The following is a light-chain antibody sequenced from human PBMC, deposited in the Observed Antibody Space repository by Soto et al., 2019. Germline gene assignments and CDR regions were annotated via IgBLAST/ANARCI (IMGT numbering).Light chain of an antibody. CDR3: ATWDDSLSGRV. Sequence: QPVLTQPPSASGTPGQRVTISCSGNNSNIGSNYVYWYQQLPGTAPKLLIYTNNQRPSGVPDRFSGSRSGTSASLAISGLRSEDEADYYCATWDDSLSGRVFGGGTKLTVL. CDR1: NSNIGSNY. J-gene: IGLJ3*02. V-gene: IGLV1-47*01. CDR2: TNN.